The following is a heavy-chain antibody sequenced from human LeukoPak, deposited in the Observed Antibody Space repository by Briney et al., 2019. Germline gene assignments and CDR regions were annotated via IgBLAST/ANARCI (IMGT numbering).Heavy chain of an antibody. J-gene: IGHJ4*02. V-gene: IGHV3-30*18. CDR2: ISSDGNSE. D-gene: IGHD3-10*01. CDR3: AKLRGSGSYLGPFDY. Sequence: GGSLRLSCAASGFTFSNYGMHWVRQAPGKGLEWVAVISSDGNSEYYTDSVKGRFTISRDNSKNTLYLQMNSLRVEDTAVFYCAKLRGSGSYLGPFDYWGQGTLVTVSS. CDR1: GFTFSNYG.